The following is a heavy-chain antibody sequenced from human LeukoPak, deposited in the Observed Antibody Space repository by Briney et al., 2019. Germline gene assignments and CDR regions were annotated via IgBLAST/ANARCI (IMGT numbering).Heavy chain of an antibody. Sequence: GRSLRLSCAASGFTFSSYAMHWVRQAPGKGLEWVAVISYDGSNKYYADSVKGRFTISRDNSKNTLYLQMNSLRAEDTAVYYCAREDDSTQDYYGMDVWGQGTTVTVSS. V-gene: IGHV3-30*04. D-gene: IGHD3-9*01. CDR2: ISYDGSNK. J-gene: IGHJ6*02. CDR3: AREDDSTQDYYGMDV. CDR1: GFTFSSYA.